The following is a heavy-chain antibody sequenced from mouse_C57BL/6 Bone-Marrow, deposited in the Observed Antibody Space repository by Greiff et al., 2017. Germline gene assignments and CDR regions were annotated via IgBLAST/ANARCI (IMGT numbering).Heavy chain of an antibody. CDR2: IDPETGGT. CDR1: GYTFTDYE. J-gene: IGHJ1*03. V-gene: IGHV1-15*01. Sequence: QVQLQQSGAELVRPGASVTLSCKASGYTFTDYEMHWVKQTPVHGLEWIGAIDPETGGTAYNQKFKGKAILTADKSSSTAYMELRSLTSADSAVYYCTQTPLYYYLSWCFDDWGTGTTVTVSS. CDR3: TQTPLYYYLSWCFDD. D-gene: IGHD2-1*01.